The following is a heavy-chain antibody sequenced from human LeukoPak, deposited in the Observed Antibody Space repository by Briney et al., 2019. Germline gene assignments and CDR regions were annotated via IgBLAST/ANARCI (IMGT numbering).Heavy chain of an antibody. J-gene: IGHJ4*02. CDR2: IYYSGST. CDR1: VGSISSYY. V-gene: IGHV4-59*12. Sequence: SETLSLTCTVSVGSISSYYWSWIRQPPGKGLEWIGYIYYSGSTKYNPSLKSRVTISVDTSKNQFSLKLSFVTAADTAVYYCARETGFHYFDYWGQGTLVTVSS. CDR3: ARETGFHYFDY. D-gene: IGHD3-9*01.